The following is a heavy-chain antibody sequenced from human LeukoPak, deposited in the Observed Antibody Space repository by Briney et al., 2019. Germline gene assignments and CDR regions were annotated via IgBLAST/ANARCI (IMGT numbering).Heavy chain of an antibody. V-gene: IGHV3-33*01. CDR1: GFTFSSYG. CDR3: ARVEQQLVRGDYFDY. J-gene: IGHJ4*02. D-gene: IGHD6-13*01. CDR2: IWYDGSNK. Sequence: GGSLKLSCAASGFTFSSYGMHWVRQAPGKGLEWVAVIWYDGSNKYYADSVKGRFTISRDNSKNTLYLQMNSLRAEDTAVYYCARVEQQLVRGDYFDYWGQGTLVTVSS.